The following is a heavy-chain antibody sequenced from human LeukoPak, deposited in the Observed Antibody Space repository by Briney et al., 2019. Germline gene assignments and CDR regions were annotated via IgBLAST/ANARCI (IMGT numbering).Heavy chain of an antibody. V-gene: IGHV3-30*03. CDR1: GFTFSTSS. CDR3: ARDRGSAAAGYSYYYYGMDV. CDR2: ISYDGSNK. D-gene: IGHD6-13*01. Sequence: GGSLRLSCAASGFTFSTSSINWVRQAPGKGLEWVAVISYDGSNKYYADSVKGRFTISRDNSKNTLYLQMNSLRAEDTAVYYCARDRGSAAAGYSYYYYGMDVWGQGTTVTVSS. J-gene: IGHJ6*02.